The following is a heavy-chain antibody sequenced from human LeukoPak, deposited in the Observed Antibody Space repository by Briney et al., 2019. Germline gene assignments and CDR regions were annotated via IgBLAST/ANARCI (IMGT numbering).Heavy chain of an antibody. Sequence: GSLRLSCAASGFTFSSYAVSWVRQAPGKGLEWVSAISGSGGSTYYADSVKGRFTISRDNSKNTLYLQMNSLRAEDTAVYYCANSLGGDPNDCWGQGTLVSVSS. D-gene: IGHD2-21*02. CDR2: ISGSGGST. CDR3: ANSLGGDPNDC. CDR1: GFTFSSYA. V-gene: IGHV3-23*01. J-gene: IGHJ4*02.